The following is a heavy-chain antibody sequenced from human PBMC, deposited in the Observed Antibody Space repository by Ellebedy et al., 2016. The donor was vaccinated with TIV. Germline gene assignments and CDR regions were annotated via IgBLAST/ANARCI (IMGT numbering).Heavy chain of an antibody. Sequence: GESLKISXAASGFTFSSYAMSWVRQAPGKGLEWVSAISGSGGSTYYADSVKGRFTISRDNSKNTLYLQMNSLRAEDTAVYYCAKVKGNGWLRYGYYYGMDVWGQGTTVTVSS. V-gene: IGHV3-23*01. CDR3: AKVKGNGWLRYGYYYGMDV. D-gene: IGHD5-12*01. CDR1: GFTFSSYA. J-gene: IGHJ6*02. CDR2: ISGSGGST.